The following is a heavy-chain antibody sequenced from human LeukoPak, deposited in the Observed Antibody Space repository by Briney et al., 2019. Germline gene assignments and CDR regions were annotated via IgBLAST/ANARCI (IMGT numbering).Heavy chain of an antibody. D-gene: IGHD4-17*01. V-gene: IGHV3-15*07. CDR2: IKSKTDGGTT. J-gene: IGHJ3*02. Sequence: PGGSLRLSCAASGFTFSTAWMNWVRQAPGKGLEWVGRIKSKTDGGTTDYAAPVKGRFTISRDDSKNTLYLQMNSLKTEDTAVYYCTTETPMTTVMGDAFDIWGQGTMVTVSS. CDR3: TTETPMTTVMGDAFDI. CDR1: GFTFSTAW.